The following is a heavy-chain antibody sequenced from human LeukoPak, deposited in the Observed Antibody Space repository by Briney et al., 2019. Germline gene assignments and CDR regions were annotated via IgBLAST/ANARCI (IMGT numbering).Heavy chain of an antibody. CDR3: TRRSSAAGRQYFDY. J-gene: IGHJ4*02. Sequence: GGSLRPSCTVSGLTVRSNYMNWVRQAPGKGLEWVGRIKSETDGGTTDYAAPVKGTFTISRDDSENTLYLQMNSLKTEDTAVYYCTRRSSAAGRQYFDYWGQGTLVTVSS. D-gene: IGHD6-13*01. CDR2: IKSETDGGTT. V-gene: IGHV3-15*07. CDR1: GLTVRSNY.